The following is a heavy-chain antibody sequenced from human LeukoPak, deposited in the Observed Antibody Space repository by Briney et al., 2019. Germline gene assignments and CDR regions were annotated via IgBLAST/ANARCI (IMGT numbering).Heavy chain of an antibody. J-gene: IGHJ5*02. CDR2: INPNSGGT. D-gene: IGHD3-9*01. CDR3: ARADGILTGYRMVSPQTNWFDP. Sequence: ASVKVSCKASGYTFTGYYMHWVRQAPGQGLEWMGWINPNSGGTNYAQKFQGWVTMTRDTSISTAYMELSRLRSDDTAVYYCARADGILTGYRMVSPQTNWFDPWGQGTLVTVSS. CDR1: GYTFTGYY. V-gene: IGHV1-2*04.